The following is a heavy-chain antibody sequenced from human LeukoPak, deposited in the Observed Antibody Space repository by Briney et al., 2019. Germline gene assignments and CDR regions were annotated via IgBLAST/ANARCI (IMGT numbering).Heavy chain of an antibody. V-gene: IGHV1-2*02. CDR2: INPNSGDT. J-gene: IGHJ4*02. CDR1: GYTFTGYY. D-gene: IGHD3-10*01. CDR3: ARALDYYGSGSPGDY. Sequence: ASVKVSCKASGYTFTGYYMHWVRQAPGQGLEWMGWINPNSGDTNYAQKLQGRVTMTTDASTSTAYMELRSLRSDDTAVYYCARALDYYGSGSPGDYWGQGTLVTVSS.